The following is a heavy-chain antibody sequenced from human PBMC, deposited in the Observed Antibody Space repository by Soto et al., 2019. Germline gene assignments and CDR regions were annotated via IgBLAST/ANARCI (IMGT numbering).Heavy chain of an antibody. D-gene: IGHD5-12*01. Sequence: PLEIMSLPCTVWCGSISSSSSYRGRIRKPPGKGLEWVGSIYYLGNTYYNPSLGGRVSISVDKSKNQFSLKLNSVTAADTAVFYCAVLLPYVRRAFHLDYLGQGTLVTVYS. J-gene: IGHJ4*02. CDR2: IYYLGNT. CDR3: AVLLPYVRRAFHLDY. CDR1: CGSISSSSSY. V-gene: IGHV4-39*01.